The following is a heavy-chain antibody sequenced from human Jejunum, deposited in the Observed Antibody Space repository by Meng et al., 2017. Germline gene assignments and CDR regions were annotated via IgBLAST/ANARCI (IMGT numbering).Heavy chain of an antibody. CDR2: ISGSGSTM. Sequence: GESLKISCTVSEFTFNTYEMNWVRQAPGKGLEWVSYISGSGSTMYYADSVKGRFTISRDNAKNSLYLQMNSLRAEDTAVYYCARGGWQWLVPTSVWGQGTLVTVSS. V-gene: IGHV3-48*03. CDR1: EFTFNTYE. D-gene: IGHD6-19*01. CDR3: ARGGWQWLVPTSV. J-gene: IGHJ4*02.